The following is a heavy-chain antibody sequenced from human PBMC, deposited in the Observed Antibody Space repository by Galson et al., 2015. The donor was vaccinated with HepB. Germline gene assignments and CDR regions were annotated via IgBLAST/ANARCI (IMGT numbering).Heavy chain of an antibody. V-gene: IGHV1-69*13. CDR1: GGTFSSYA. D-gene: IGHD2-15*01. J-gene: IGHJ1*01. CDR2: IIPIFGTA. Sequence: SVKVSCKASGGTFSSYAISWVRQAPGQGLEWMGGIIPIFGTANYAQKFQGRVTITADESTSTAYMELSSLRSEDTAVYYCARGWYCSGGSCYSEYFQHWGQGTLVTVSS. CDR3: ARGWYCSGGSCYSEYFQH.